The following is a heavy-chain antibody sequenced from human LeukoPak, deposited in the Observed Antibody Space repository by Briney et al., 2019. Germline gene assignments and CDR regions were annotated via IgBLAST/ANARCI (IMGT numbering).Heavy chain of an antibody. CDR1: GFTFSSYA. CDR2: ISGSGGST. CDR3: ARDPEGYYYDSSGYFVDY. J-gene: IGHJ4*02. Sequence: PGGSLRLSCAASGFTFSSYAMSWVRQAPGKGLEWVSAISGSGGSTYYADSVKGRFTISRDNSKNTLYLQMNSLRAEDTAVYYCARDPEGYYYDSSGYFVDYWGQGTLVTVSS. V-gene: IGHV3-23*01. D-gene: IGHD3-22*01.